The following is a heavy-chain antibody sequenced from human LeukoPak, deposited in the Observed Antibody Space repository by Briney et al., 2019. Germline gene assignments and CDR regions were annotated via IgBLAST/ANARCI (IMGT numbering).Heavy chain of an antibody. CDR1: GFTFSDYY. CDR3: ARARPTEGPYGMDV. V-gene: IGHV3-11*06. J-gene: IGHJ6*04. D-gene: IGHD1-14*01. Sequence: GGSLRLSCAASGFTFSDYYMSWIRQAPGKGREGVSYISSSSSYTNYADSVKGRFTISRDNAKNSLYLQMSSLRAEDTAVYYCARARPTEGPYGMDVWGKGTTVTVSS. CDR2: ISSSSSYT.